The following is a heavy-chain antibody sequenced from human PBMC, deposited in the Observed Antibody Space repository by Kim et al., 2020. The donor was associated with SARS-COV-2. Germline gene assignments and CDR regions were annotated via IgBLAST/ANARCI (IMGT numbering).Heavy chain of an antibody. V-gene: IGHV3-23*01. Sequence: GGSLRLSCATSGFTFSNYAMTWVRQAPGKGLEWVSSIGSSGENTHYAASVKGRFTISRDTSKNTVYLEMNSLRVGDTAVYYCARSYYCSSTSCADDWGQG. CDR1: GFTFSNYA. CDR2: IGSSGENT. J-gene: IGHJ4*02. D-gene: IGHD2-2*01. CDR3: ARSYYCSSTSCADD.